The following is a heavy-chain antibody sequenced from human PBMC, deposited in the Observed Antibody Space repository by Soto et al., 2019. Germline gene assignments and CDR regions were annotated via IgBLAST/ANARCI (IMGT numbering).Heavy chain of an antibody. CDR3: ARRRQYSSSWYYFDY. V-gene: IGHV3-23*01. CDR2: ISAGGGTT. CDR1: GFTFSSFA. D-gene: IGHD6-13*01. Sequence: EVQLLESGGGLVQPGGSLRLSCAASGFTFSSFAMSWVRQAPGKGLEWVSAISAGGGTTYYADSVKGRFTISRDNSKNMLYLQMNSLRAEGTAVYSCARRRQYSSSWYYFDYWGQGTLVTVSS. J-gene: IGHJ4*02.